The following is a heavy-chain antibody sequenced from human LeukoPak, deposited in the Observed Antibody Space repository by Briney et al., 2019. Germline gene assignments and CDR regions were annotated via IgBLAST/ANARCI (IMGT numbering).Heavy chain of an antibody. Sequence: PGGSLRLSCAASGFTFSSYGMSWVRQAPGKGLEWVAYIKQDGSETYYVDSVKGRFTISRDNAKNSLYLQMNSLRAEDTAVYYCARSYYNILTGYYNVGPQDYWGQGTLVTVSS. CDR2: IKQDGSET. CDR3: ARSYYNILTGYYNVGPQDY. CDR1: GFTFSSYG. D-gene: IGHD3-9*01. J-gene: IGHJ4*02. V-gene: IGHV3-7*01.